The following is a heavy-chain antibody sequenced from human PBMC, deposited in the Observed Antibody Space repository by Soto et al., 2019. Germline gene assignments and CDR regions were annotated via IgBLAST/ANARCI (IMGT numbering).Heavy chain of an antibody. V-gene: IGHV1-69*06. CDR2: IIPMFPTT. D-gene: IGHD2-21*01. CDR1: GDTFGRNA. Sequence: QVHLVQSGPEVRRPGSSVKVSCKASGDTFGRNAIHWVRQAPGQGLEWMGGIIPMFPTTNYAQKFKGRLTFYADKSTGTAYMEMTSLRSEDTAVYYCTKDGDSADYGYWGQGTLVTASS. CDR3: TKDGDSADYGY. J-gene: IGHJ4*02.